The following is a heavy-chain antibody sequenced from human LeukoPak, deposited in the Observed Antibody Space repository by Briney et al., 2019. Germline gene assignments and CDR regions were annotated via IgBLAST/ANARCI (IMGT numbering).Heavy chain of an antibody. Sequence: ASVKVSCKASYYSFTSYGISWVRQAPGQGLEWMGWISAYSGKTSYAQNLQGRVTMTKDTSTTTAYMELRSLRSDDTAVYYCARVTSGWFDPWGQGTLVTVSS. CDR1: YYSFTSYG. V-gene: IGHV1-18*01. CDR3: ARVTSGWFDP. J-gene: IGHJ5*02. CDR2: ISAYSGKT.